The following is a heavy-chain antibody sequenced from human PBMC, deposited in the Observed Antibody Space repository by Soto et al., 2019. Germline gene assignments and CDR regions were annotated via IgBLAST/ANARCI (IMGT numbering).Heavy chain of an antibody. CDR1: GFTFSSYG. V-gene: IGHV3-30*18. J-gene: IGHJ3*02. CDR3: AKSKTYSSGWYAFDI. D-gene: IGHD6-19*01. Sequence: AGGSLRLSCAASGFTFSSYGMHWVRQAPGKGLEWVAVISYDGSNKYYADSVKGRFTISRDNSKNTLYLQMNSLRAEDTAVYYCAKSKTYSSGWYAFDIWGQGTMVTVSS. CDR2: ISYDGSNK.